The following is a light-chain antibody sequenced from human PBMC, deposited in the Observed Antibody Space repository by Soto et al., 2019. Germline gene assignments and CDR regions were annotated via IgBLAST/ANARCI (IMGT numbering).Light chain of an antibody. V-gene: IGKV3-11*01. CDR3: QQRSSWPIT. Sequence: EVVLTQSPAALSLSPGERATLSCRASQSVGSSLAWYHQKPGQAPRLLMYDASNRATGIPARFSGSGSGTDFTLTISSLEPEEFAVYYCQQRSSWPITFGQGTRLEIK. J-gene: IGKJ5*01. CDR1: QSVGSS. CDR2: DAS.